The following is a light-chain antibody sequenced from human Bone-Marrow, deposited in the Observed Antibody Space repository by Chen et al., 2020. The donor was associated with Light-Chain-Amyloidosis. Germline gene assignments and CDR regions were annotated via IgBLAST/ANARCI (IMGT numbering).Light chain of an antibody. CDR3: QSYQGSSQGV. J-gene: IGLJ3*02. CDR1: SGSIATNY. V-gene: IGLV6-57*01. Sequence: NFMLTQPHSVSESPGKTVIISCTRSSGSIATNYVQWYQQRPGSSPTTVIYEDDQRPSGVPDRFAGSIDRSSNSASLTMSGLKTEDEADYYCQSYQGSSQGVFGGGTKLTVL. CDR2: EDD.